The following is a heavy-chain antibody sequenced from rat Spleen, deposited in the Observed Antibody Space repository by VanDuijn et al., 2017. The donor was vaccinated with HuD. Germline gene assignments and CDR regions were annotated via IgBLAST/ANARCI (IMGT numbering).Heavy chain of an antibody. J-gene: IGHJ2*01. V-gene: IGHV2S61*01. CDR2: IWGDGST. CDR3: ATQHYYDGYYRDY. Sequence: QVQLKESGPGRVQPSQTLSLTCTVSGFSLISYSVNWVRQPPGKGLEWMGGIWGDGSTNYKSPLKSRLSISKDTSKSQVFLKMNNLQTEDTAMYFCATQHYYDGYYRDYWGQGVMVTVSS. D-gene: IGHD1-12*03. CDR1: GFSLISYS.